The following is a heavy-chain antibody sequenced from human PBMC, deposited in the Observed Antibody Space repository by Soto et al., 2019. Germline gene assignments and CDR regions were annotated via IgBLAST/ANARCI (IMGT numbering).Heavy chain of an antibody. CDR1: GFTFSSYA. CDR3: ASSPVVPAAIYYYYGMDV. D-gene: IGHD2-2*01. V-gene: IGHV3-30-3*01. CDR2: ISYDGSNK. J-gene: IGHJ6*02. Sequence: GGSLRLSCAASGFTFSSYAMHWVRQAPGKGLEWVAVISYDGSNKYYADSVKGRFTISRDNSKNTLYLQMNSLRAEDTAVYYCASSPVVPAAIYYYYGMDVWGQGTTVTVSS.